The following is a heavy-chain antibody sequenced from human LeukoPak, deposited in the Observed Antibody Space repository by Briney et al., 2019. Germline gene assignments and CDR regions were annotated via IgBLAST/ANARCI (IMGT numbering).Heavy chain of an antibody. D-gene: IGHD3-22*01. V-gene: IGHV3-23*01. CDR1: GFTFSSYA. CDR3: VKDTGMYSYDSSGFDS. CDR2: ISASGGMS. J-gene: IGHJ4*02. Sequence: AGGSLRLSCAASGFTFSSYAMSWVRQAPGKGLQWVSLISASGGMSYYTDSVKGRFTISRDSFRNTLHLKMNDLRAEDTAVYYCVKDTGMYSYDSSGFDSWGQGTLVTVSS.